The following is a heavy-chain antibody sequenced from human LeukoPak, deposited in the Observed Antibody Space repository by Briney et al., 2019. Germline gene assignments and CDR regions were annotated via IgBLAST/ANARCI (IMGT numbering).Heavy chain of an antibody. Sequence: GGSLRLSCAASGFTFSSYGMHWVRQAPGKGLEWVAVIWYDGSNKYYADSVKGRYTISRDNSKNTLYLQMNSLRAEDTAVYYCAKDGGYCSSTSCYSGYYMDVWGKGTTVTVSS. CDR3: AKDGGYCSSTSCYSGYYMDV. CDR2: IWYDGSNK. CDR1: GFTFSSYG. V-gene: IGHV3-33*06. D-gene: IGHD2-2*01. J-gene: IGHJ6*03.